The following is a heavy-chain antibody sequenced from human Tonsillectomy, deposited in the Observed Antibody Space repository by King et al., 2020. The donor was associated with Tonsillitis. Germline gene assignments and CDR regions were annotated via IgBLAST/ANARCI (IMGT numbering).Heavy chain of an antibody. J-gene: IGHJ4*02. CDR3: ARRDYYDSSDFAPLFDY. V-gene: IGHV3-23*04. CDR2: ITGSGDST. Sequence: VQLVESGGSLVQPGGSLRLSCAASGFSFSNYAMSWVRQAPGKGPEWVSGITGSGDSTYYADSVKVRFTISRGNSKDTLYLEMNSLRVEDTAVYYCARRDYYDSSDFAPLFDYWGQGTLVSLSS. CDR1: GFSFSNYA. D-gene: IGHD3-22*01.